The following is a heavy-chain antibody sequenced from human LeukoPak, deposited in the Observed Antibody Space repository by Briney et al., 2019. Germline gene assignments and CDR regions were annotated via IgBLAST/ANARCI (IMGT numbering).Heavy chain of an antibody. D-gene: IGHD6-13*01. CDR3: ARGRYPHTSSWYGDAFDI. J-gene: IGHJ3*02. Sequence: GASVKVSCKASGYTFTSYGISWVRQAPGQGLEWMGWISGYNDNTNYAQNLQGRVTVTTDTSTSTAYMELRGLRSDDTAVYYCARGRYPHTSSWYGDAFDIWGQGTMVTVSS. CDR1: GYTFTSYG. V-gene: IGHV1-18*01. CDR2: ISGYNDNT.